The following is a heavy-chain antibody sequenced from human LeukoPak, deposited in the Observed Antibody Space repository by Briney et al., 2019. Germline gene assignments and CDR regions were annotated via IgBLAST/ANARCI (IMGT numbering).Heavy chain of an antibody. D-gene: IGHD2-2*01. J-gene: IGHJ4*02. Sequence: GGSLRLSCAASGFTFSRYSMNWVRQAPGKGLEWVSSISRSSSFIYYADSVKGRFTISRDNAKNSLYLQMNSLRAEDTAVYYCARDPPLGYCSSSSCPHLDYWGQGTLVTVSS. CDR3: ARDPPLGYCSSSSCPHLDY. V-gene: IGHV3-21*01. CDR1: GFTFSRYS. CDR2: ISRSSSFI.